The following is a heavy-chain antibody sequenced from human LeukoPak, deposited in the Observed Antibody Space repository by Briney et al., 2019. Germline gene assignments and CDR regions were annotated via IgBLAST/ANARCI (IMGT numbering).Heavy chain of an antibody. D-gene: IGHD3-3*01. J-gene: IGHJ6*02. CDR1: GYSLTDLS. CDR3: ARGRITIFGADYYYGMDV. V-gene: IGHV1-24*01. CDR2: SDLEDGET. Sequence: ASVKVSCKVSGYSLTDLSIHWVRQAPGKGLEYMGGSDLEDGETIYVQKLEGRISMTEDTSTDTAYMELSSLTSEDTAVYYCARGRITIFGADYYYGMDVWGQGTTVTVSS.